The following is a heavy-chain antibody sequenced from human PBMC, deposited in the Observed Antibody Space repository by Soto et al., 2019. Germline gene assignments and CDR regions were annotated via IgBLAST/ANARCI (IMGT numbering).Heavy chain of an antibody. Sequence: LRLSCAASGFTCSSYAMHWVRQAPGKGLEWVAVISYDGSNKYYADSVKGRFTISRDNSKNTLYLQMNSLRAEDTAVYYCASGPKVVTTLDYWGQGTLVTVSS. CDR2: ISYDGSNK. CDR1: GFTCSSYA. CDR3: ASGPKVVTTLDY. V-gene: IGHV3-30-3*01. J-gene: IGHJ4*02. D-gene: IGHD3-22*01.